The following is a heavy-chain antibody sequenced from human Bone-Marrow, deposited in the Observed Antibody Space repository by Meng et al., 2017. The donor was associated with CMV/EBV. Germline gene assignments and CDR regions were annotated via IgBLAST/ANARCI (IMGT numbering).Heavy chain of an antibody. J-gene: IGHJ4*02. Sequence: ASVKVSCKASGYTFTGYYMHWVRQAPGQGLEWMGWINSNSGGTNYAQKFQGRVTMTRDTSISTAYMELSRLRSDDTAVYYCARDVSTVTHVLDDYWGQGTLVTVSS. D-gene: IGHD4-17*01. CDR2: INSNSGGT. V-gene: IGHV1-2*02. CDR1: GYTFTGYY. CDR3: ARDVSTVTHVLDDY.